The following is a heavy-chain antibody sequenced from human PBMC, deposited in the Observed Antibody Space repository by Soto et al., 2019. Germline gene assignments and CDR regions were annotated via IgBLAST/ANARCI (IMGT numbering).Heavy chain of an antibody. CDR2: ISSSSSSK. D-gene: IGHD5-18*01. CDR3: ARDRGYSDF. CDR1: GFTFSDYS. V-gene: IGHV3-21*01. J-gene: IGHJ4*02. Sequence: EVQLVESGGSLVKPGGSLRLSCAASGFTFSDYSMNWVREAPGKGLEWVSSISSSSSSKFYADSVRGRLTISRDNDKNSLYLQMNSLRVGDTAVYYCARDRGYSDFWGQGTLVTVSS.